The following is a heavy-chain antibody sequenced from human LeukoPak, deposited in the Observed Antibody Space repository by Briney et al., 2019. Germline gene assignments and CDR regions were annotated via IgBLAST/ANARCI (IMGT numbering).Heavy chain of an antibody. CDR3: ARTGLRQSIYFQH. D-gene: IGHD5-18*01. J-gene: IGHJ1*01. Sequence: SVKVSCKASGGTFSSYAISWVRQAPGQGLEWMGRIIPILGIANYAQKFQGRVTITADKSTSTAYMELSSLRSEDTAVYYCARTGLRQSIYFQHWGQGTLVTVSS. V-gene: IGHV1-69*04. CDR2: IIPILGIA. CDR1: GGTFSSYA.